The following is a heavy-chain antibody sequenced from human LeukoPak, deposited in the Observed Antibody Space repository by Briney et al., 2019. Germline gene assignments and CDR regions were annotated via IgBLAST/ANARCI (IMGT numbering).Heavy chain of an antibody. CDR2: IYPGDSDT. Sequence: HGESLKISCKGSGYSFTSYWIGWVRQMPGKGLEWMGIIYPGDSDTTYSPSFQGQITISADKSISTAYLQWSSLKASDTAMYYCARRIIRGVITSPFDYWGRGALVTVSS. D-gene: IGHD3-10*01. CDR1: GYSFTSYW. J-gene: IGHJ4*02. CDR3: ARRIIRGVITSPFDY. V-gene: IGHV5-51*01.